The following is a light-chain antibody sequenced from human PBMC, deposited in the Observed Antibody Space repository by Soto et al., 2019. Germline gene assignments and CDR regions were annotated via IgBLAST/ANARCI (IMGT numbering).Light chain of an antibody. V-gene: IGKV1-5*03. CDR1: QSLSSR. J-gene: IGKJ3*01. CDR2: KTS. Sequence: DIQMTQSPSTLSASVGDRVTITCRASQSLSSRLAWYQQRPGKAPKLLIYKTSTLQSGVPSRFSGSGSGTEFTLTISSLQPDDFATYYCQQFNSYPFTFGPGTKVAIK. CDR3: QQFNSYPFT.